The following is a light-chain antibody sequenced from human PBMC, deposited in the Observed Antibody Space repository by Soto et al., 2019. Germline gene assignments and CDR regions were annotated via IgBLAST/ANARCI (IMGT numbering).Light chain of an antibody. Sequence: DIQMTQSPSTLSASVGDSVTIACRSSQNIRNWLAWYQQKPGKAPTPLIYDASSLKSGVPARFSGSGSGTEFTLTISSLQPDDFATYYCQHYNSYSEAFGQGTKVDI. V-gene: IGKV1-5*01. CDR3: QHYNSYSEA. CDR2: DAS. J-gene: IGKJ1*01. CDR1: QNIRNW.